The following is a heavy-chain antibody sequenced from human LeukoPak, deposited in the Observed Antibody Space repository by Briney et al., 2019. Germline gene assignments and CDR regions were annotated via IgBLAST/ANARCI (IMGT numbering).Heavy chain of an antibody. D-gene: IGHD3-22*01. CDR3: ARAVHYYDSLGAAFDL. V-gene: IGHV3-53*01. Sequence: PGGSLRLSCAASGFTLSSNHMSWVRQAPGKGLEWVSVIYSGGSTYYADSVKGRFTISRDNSKNTLYLQMNSLRAEDTAVYYCARAVHYYDSLGAAFDLWGQGTMVTVSS. CDR2: IYSGGST. J-gene: IGHJ3*01. CDR1: GFTLSSNH.